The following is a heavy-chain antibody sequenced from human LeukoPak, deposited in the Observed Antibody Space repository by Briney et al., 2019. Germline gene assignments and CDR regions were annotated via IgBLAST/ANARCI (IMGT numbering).Heavy chain of an antibody. CDR1: GYTFTSYD. CDR3: ARTGGSSWPYYYYGMDV. D-gene: IGHD6-13*01. V-gene: IGHV1-8*01. Sequence: ASVKVSCKASGYTFTSYDINWVRQATGQGLEWMGWMNPNSGNTGYAQKFQGRVTMTRNTSISTAYMELSSLGSEDTAVYYCARTGGSSWPYYYYGMDVWGQGTTVTVSS. CDR2: MNPNSGNT. J-gene: IGHJ6*02.